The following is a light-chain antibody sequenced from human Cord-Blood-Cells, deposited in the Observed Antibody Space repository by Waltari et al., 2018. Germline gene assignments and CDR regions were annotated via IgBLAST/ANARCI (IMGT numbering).Light chain of an antibody. Sequence: EIVMTQSPATLSVSPGERATLSCRASQSVSSNLAWYQQKPGQAPRLLIYGASTRATGIPARVSGSGSGTEFTLTISSLQSEDFAVYYCQQYNNWPPARTFGQGTKVEIK. CDR2: GAS. CDR1: QSVSSN. V-gene: IGKV3-15*01. J-gene: IGKJ1*01. CDR3: QQYNNWPPART.